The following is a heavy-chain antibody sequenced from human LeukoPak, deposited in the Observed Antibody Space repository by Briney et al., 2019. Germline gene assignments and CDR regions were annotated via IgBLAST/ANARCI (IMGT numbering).Heavy chain of an antibody. V-gene: IGHV4-59*12. D-gene: IGHD3-22*01. CDR3: ATDSSGYPNPFDY. Sequence: SETLSLTCTVSGGSISSYYWSWIRQPPGKGLEWIGYIYYSGSTNYNPSLKSRVTISVDTSKNQFSLKLSSVTAADTAVYYCATDSSGYPNPFDYWGQGTLVTVSS. J-gene: IGHJ4*02. CDR1: GGSISSYY. CDR2: IYYSGST.